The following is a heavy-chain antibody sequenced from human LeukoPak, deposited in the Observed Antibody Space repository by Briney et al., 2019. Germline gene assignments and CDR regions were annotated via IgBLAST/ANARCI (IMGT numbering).Heavy chain of an antibody. CDR3: ARTPEGGSDAFDI. CDR2: ISSSGSTI. J-gene: IGHJ3*02. V-gene: IGHV3-48*03. Sequence: GGSLRLSCAASGFTFSSYEMNWVRQAPGKGLEWVSYISSSGSTIYYADSVKGRFTISRDNAKNSLYLQMNSLRAEDTAVYYCARTPEGGSDAFDIWGQGTMVTVSS. D-gene: IGHD3-16*01. CDR1: GFTFSSYE.